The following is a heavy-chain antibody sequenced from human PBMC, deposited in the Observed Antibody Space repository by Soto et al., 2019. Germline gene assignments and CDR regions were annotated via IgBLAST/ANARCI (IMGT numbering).Heavy chain of an antibody. CDR1: GFTFSSYA. J-gene: IGHJ4*02. CDR2: ISYDGSNK. V-gene: IGHV3-30-3*01. Sequence: HPGGSLRLSCAASGFTFSSYAMHWVRQAPGKGLEWVAVISYDGSNKYYADSVKGRFTISRDNSKNTLYLQMNSLRAEDTAVYYCAREDSSGYYYGQDKHYFDYWGQGTLVTVSS. D-gene: IGHD3-22*01. CDR3: AREDSSGYYYGQDKHYFDY.